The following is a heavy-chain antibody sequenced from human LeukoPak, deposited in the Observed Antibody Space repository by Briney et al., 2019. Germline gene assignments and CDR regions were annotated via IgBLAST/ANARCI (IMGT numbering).Heavy chain of an antibody. J-gene: IGHJ3*02. D-gene: IGHD2-21*01. V-gene: IGHV3-7*01. CDR1: GFTFISYA. CDR3: ARDPMIGAFDI. CDR2: IKQDGSEK. Sequence: GGSLRLSCAASGFTFISYAIHWVRQAPGKGLEWVANIKQDGSEKYYVDSVKGRFTISRDNAKNSLYLQMNSLRAEDTAVYYCARDPMIGAFDIWGQGTMVTVSS.